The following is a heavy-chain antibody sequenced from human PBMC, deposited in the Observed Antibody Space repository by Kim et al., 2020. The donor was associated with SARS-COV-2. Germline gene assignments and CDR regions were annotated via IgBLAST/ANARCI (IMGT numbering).Heavy chain of an antibody. CDR2: A. V-gene: IGHV1-69*01. J-gene: IGHJ4*02. CDR3: ARGLTVTTPTD. Sequence: ANYAQKFQGRVMITADESTSTAYMELSSLRSEDTAVYYCARGLTVTTPTDWGQGTLVTVSS. D-gene: IGHD4-17*01.